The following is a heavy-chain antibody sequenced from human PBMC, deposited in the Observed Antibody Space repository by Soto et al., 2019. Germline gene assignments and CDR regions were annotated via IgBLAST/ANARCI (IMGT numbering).Heavy chain of an antibody. CDR2: ISSSSSTI. CDR3: AREGYPIDY. Sequence: EVQLVESGGGLVQPGGSLRLCCAASGFTFSSYSMNWVRQAPGKGLEWGSYISSSSSTIYYADSVKGRFTISRDNAQNSLFLQMNSLRDEDRAVYYCAREGYPIDYWGQRTLVTVSS. V-gene: IGHV3-48*02. J-gene: IGHJ4*02. CDR1: GFTFSSYS. D-gene: IGHD6-13*01.